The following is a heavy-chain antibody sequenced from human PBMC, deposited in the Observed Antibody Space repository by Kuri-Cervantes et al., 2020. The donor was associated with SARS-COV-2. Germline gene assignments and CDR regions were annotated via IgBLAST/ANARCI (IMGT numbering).Heavy chain of an antibody. CDR1: GFTFDDYA. CDR3: AKDLYSGYDYYYFYY. CDR2: ISWNSGSI. J-gene: IGHJ4*02. Sequence: GGSLRLSCAASGFTFDDYAMHWVRQAPGKGLEWVSGISWNSGSIGYADSVKGRFTISRDNAKNSLYLQMNSLRAEDTALYYCAKDLYSGYDYYYFYYWGQGTLVTVSS. V-gene: IGHV3-9*01. D-gene: IGHD5-12*01.